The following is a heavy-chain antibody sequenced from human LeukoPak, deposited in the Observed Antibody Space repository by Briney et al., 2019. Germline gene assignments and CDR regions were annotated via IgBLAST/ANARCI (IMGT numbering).Heavy chain of an antibody. CDR3: AREVIIQGVTHFDY. Sequence: PSETLSLTCTVSGGSISTYFWSWIRQPAGKGLEWIGRIYDSGTDYNPSLKSRVTMSADTSKNQFSLKLSSVTAADTAVYFCAREVIIQGVTHFDYWGQGALVTVSS. CDR1: GGSISTYF. V-gene: IGHV4-4*07. J-gene: IGHJ4*02. CDR2: IYDSGT. D-gene: IGHD3-10*01.